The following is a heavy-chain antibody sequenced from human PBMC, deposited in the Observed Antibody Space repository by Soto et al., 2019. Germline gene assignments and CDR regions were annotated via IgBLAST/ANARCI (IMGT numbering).Heavy chain of an antibody. V-gene: IGHV4-39*01. Sequence: QLQLQESGPGLVKPSETLSLTCTVSGGSISSSSYYWGWIRQPPGKGLEWIGSIYYSGSTYYNPSLKSRVTISVDTSKNQFALKLSSVTAADTAVYYCARHYYGSSTGWFDPWGQGTLVTVSS. CDR2: IYYSGST. CDR1: GGSISSSSYY. J-gene: IGHJ5*02. D-gene: IGHD3-10*01. CDR3: ARHYYGSSTGWFDP.